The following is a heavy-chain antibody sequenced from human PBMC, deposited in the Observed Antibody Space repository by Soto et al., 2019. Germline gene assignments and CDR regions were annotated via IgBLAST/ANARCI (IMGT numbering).Heavy chain of an antibody. Sequence: QITLKESGPVLVKPTQTLTLTCTFSGFSLTTTGVGVGWIRQPPGKALEWLALIYWDDDRQYSPSLKSRLIITKDTSKHQGFLTTTNMDPVDIATYYCARTRTVSTYYYYMDVWGKGTPVTVSS. J-gene: IGHJ6*03. CDR1: GFSLTTTGVG. V-gene: IGHV2-5*02. CDR2: IYWDDDR. CDR3: ARTRTVSTYYYYMDV. D-gene: IGHD4-17*01.